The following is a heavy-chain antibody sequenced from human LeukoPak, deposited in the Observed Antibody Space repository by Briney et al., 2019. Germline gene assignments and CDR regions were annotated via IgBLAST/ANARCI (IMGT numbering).Heavy chain of an antibody. CDR2: INPNSGGT. CDR1: GYIFTGYY. Sequence: ASVKVFCKASGYIFTGYYMLWVRRAPARGREEMGWINPNSGGTNYAQKFQGRLTMTRDTSISTAYMELSRLRSDDTAVYYCARDSLRAPENKTWAGRVTENWFDPWGQGTLVTVSS. V-gene: IGHV1-2*02. CDR3: ARDSLRAPENKTWAGRVTENWFDP. D-gene: IGHD2-21*02. J-gene: IGHJ5*02.